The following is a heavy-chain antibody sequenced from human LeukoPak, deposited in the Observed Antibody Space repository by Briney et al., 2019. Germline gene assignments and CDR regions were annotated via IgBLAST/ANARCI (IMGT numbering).Heavy chain of an antibody. J-gene: IGHJ4*02. CDR2: TSYSEGT. V-gene: IGHV4-31*03. CDR1: GGSVSRGGYY. CDR3: ATADWESFYFGS. D-gene: IGHD1-26*01. Sequence: SETLSLTCTVSGGSVSRGGYYWNWIRQHPGKGLEWIGFTSYSEGTYYNPSLMSRITISVDRSQSQFSLKMRDVTAADTAVYFCATADWESFYFGSWGQGALVAVSS.